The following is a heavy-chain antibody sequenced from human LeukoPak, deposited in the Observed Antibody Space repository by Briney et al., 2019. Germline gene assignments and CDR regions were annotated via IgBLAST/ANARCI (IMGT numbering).Heavy chain of an antibody. J-gene: IGHJ4*02. CDR1: GYTFTSYA. D-gene: IGHD3-22*01. Sequence: ASVKVYCKASGYTFTSYAMHWVRQAPGQRLEWMGWINAGNGNTKYSQKFQGRVTVTRDTSASTAYMELSSLRSEDTAVYYCARYYYDSSGYYYFDYWGQGTLVTVSS. CDR3: ARYYYDSSGYYYFDY. CDR2: INAGNGNT. V-gene: IGHV1-3*01.